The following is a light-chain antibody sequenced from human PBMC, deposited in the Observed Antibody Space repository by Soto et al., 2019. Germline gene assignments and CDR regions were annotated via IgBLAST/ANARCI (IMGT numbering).Light chain of an antibody. V-gene: IGLV2-14*01. Sequence: QSALTRPASVSGSPGQSITISCTGTSSDVGNYNYVSWYQQHPGKAPKLMIYEVSNRPSGVSNRFSGSKSGNTASLTISGLQAEDEADYYCSSYTSSTTYVVFGGGTKVTVL. J-gene: IGLJ2*01. CDR1: SSDVGNYNY. CDR3: SSYTSSTTYVV. CDR2: EVS.